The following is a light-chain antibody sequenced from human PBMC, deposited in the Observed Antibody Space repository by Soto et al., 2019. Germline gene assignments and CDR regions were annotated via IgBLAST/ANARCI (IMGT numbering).Light chain of an antibody. CDR1: NIGSQN. J-gene: IGLJ2*01. Sequence: SYELTQPPSVSVAPGKTARITCGGNNIGSQNVHWYQQKPGQAPVLVVIYYDGDRPSGIPERFSGSNSGNTATLTISRVEAGDEADYYCQVWDSSSDHPVFGGGTKVTVL. CDR2: YDG. V-gene: IGLV3-21*04. CDR3: QVWDSSSDHPV.